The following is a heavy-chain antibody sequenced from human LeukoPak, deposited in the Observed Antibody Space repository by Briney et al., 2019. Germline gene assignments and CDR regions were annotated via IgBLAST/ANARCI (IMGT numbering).Heavy chain of an antibody. CDR2: IIPIFGTA. CDR1: GGTFSSYA. D-gene: IGHD2/OR15-2a*01. J-gene: IGHJ2*01. V-gene: IGHV1-69*05. CDR3: ARGGTDYFSAGYFDL. Sequence: ASVKVSCKASGGTFSSYAISWVRQAPGQGLEWMGRIIPIFGTANYAQKFQGRVTITTDESTSTAYMEPSSLRSEDTAVYYCARGGTDYFSAGYFDLWGRGTLVTVSS.